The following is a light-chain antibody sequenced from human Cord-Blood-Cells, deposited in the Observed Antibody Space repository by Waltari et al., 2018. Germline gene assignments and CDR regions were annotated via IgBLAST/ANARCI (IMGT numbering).Light chain of an antibody. CDR3: QQFNSYPLT. CDR2: DAS. V-gene: IGKV1-13*02. J-gene: IGKJ5*01. CDR1: QGISSA. Sequence: AIQLTQSPSSLSASVGDRVTITCRASQGISSALAWYQQKPGKAPKLLIYDASSLESGVPSRFSGSGSGTDFTRTISSLQPEDFATYDCQQFNSYPLTFGQGTRLEIK.